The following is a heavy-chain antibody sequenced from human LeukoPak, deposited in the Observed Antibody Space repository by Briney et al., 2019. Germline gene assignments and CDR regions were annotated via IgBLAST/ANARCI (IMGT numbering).Heavy chain of an antibody. J-gene: IGHJ6*02. Sequence: SETLSLTCTVSGGSISSYYWSWIRQPAGKGLEWIGRIYTSGSTNYNPSLKSRVTMSVDTSKNQFSLKLSSVTAADTAVYYCARSMTTVTTGETDYYYYGMDVWGQGTTVTVSS. CDR1: GGSISSYY. D-gene: IGHD4-11*01. CDR2: IYTSGST. CDR3: ARSMTTVTTGETDYYYYGMDV. V-gene: IGHV4-4*07.